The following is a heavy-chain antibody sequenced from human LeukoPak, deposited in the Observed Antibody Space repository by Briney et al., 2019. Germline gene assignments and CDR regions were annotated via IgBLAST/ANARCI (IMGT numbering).Heavy chain of an antibody. Sequence: ASVKVSCKASGYTFTSYAMHWVRQAPGQRLEWMGWINAGNGNTKYSQKFQGRVTITRDTSASTAYMELSSLRSEDTAVYYCARDWPGQVGAFDPWGQGTLVTVSS. J-gene: IGHJ5*02. D-gene: IGHD1-26*01. CDR1: GYTFTSYA. V-gene: IGHV1-3*01. CDR3: ARDWPGQVGAFDP. CDR2: INAGNGNT.